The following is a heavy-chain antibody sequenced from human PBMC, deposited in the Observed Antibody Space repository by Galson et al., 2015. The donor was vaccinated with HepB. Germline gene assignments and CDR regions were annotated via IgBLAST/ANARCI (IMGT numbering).Heavy chain of an antibody. D-gene: IGHD7-27*01. CDR2: ISHDDNKA. CDR3: ARDNETGDAFMDY. J-gene: IGHJ4*02. CDR1: GFTFSMYG. Sequence: SLRLSCAASGFTFSMYGIHWVRQAPGKALEWVAVISHDDNKADYADSVQGRFILSRDNFEDTVNLQMNSLKVEDTALYFCARDNETGDAFMDYWGRGTQVTVSS. V-gene: IGHV3-33*01.